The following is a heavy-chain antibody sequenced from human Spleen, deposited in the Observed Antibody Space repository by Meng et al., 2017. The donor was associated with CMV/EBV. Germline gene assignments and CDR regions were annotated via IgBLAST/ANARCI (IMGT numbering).Heavy chain of an antibody. Sequence: GESLKISCAASGFTVSSNEMSWVRQAPGKGLEWVSHINSRSNNIGYADSVKGRFTISRDNSKSTLYLQMNSLRAEDTAVYYCARLMSSGQGFDYWGQGTLVTVSS. CDR1: GFTVSSNE. CDR3: ARLMSSGQGFDY. V-gene: IGHV3-48*01. CDR2: INSRSNNI. D-gene: IGHD3-22*01. J-gene: IGHJ4*02.